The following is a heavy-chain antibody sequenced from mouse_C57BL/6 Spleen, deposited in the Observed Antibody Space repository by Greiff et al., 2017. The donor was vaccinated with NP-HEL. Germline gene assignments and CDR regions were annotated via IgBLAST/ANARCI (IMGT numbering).Heavy chain of an antibody. J-gene: IGHJ4*01. CDR3: ATRLLAYAMDY. CDR1: GFSLTSYG. V-gene: IGHV2-6*01. Sequence: QVQLKESGPGLVAPSQSLSITCTVSGFSLTSYGVDWVRQSPGKGLEWLGVIWGVGSTNYNSALTSRLSISKDKSKSQVFLKMNSLQADDTAMYYCATRLLAYAMDYWGQGTSVTVSS. D-gene: IGHD2-10*01. CDR2: IWGVGST.